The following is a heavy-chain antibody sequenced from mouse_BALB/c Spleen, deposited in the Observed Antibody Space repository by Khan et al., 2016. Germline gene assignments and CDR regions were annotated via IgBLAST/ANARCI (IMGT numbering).Heavy chain of an antibody. CDR3: ARPVYTRAMDF. CDR1: GFDFSGYW. Sequence: EVKLLESGGGLVQPGGSLKLSCAASGFDFSGYWMSWVRQAPGKGLEWIGEISPDSSTINYMPSLKDKFIISRDNAKNTLYLQMNKVRSEDTALYYCARPVYTRAMDFWGQGTSVTVSS. V-gene: IGHV4-1*02. CDR2: ISPDSSTI. J-gene: IGHJ4*01.